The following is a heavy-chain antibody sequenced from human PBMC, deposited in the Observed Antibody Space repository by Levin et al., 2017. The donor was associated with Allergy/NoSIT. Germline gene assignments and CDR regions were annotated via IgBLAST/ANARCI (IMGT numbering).Heavy chain of an antibody. J-gene: IGHJ6*03. V-gene: IGHV3-30-3*01. CDR2: ISYDGSNK. Sequence: GESLKIYGEEAGGTGRREERKGGGKEGGKGLEWVAVISYDGSNKYYADSLTFLFPISRDNSKNTLYLQMNSLRAEDTAVYYCARSHPLPLDGDYPLVLHYYMNGWGKGTTVTVSS. CDR3: ARSHPLPLDGDYPLVLHYYMNG. CDR1: GGTGRREE. D-gene: IGHD4-17*01.